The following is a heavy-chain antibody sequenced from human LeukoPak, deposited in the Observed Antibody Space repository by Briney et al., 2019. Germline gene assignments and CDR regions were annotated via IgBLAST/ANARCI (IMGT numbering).Heavy chain of an antibody. CDR2: INPSGGST. CDR3: ARDAAFGELVI. Sequence: ASVKVSCKASGYTFTSYYMHWVRQAPGQGLEWMGIINPSGGSTSYAQKLQGRVTMTRDTSTSTVYMELSSLRSEDTAVYYCARDAAFGELVIWGQGTLVTVSS. V-gene: IGHV1-46*01. CDR1: GYTFTSYY. D-gene: IGHD3-10*01. J-gene: IGHJ4*02.